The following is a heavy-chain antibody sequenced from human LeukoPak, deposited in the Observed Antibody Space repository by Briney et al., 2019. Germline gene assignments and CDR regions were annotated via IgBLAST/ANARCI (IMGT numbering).Heavy chain of an antibody. Sequence: GGSLRLSCAASGFTFSSYGMHWVRQAPGKGLEWVAVIWYDGSNKYYADSVKGRFTISRDNSKNTLYLQMNSLRAEDTAVYYCAKDSDYNQYRYFDYWGQGTLVTVSS. CDR3: AKDSDYNQYRYFDY. D-gene: IGHD4-11*01. CDR2: IWYDGSNK. V-gene: IGHV3-33*06. CDR1: GFTFSSYG. J-gene: IGHJ4*02.